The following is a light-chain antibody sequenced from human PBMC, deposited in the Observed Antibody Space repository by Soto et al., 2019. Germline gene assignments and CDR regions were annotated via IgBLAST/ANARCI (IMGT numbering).Light chain of an antibody. J-gene: IGKJ1*01. CDR1: QSVLYSPNNKNY. V-gene: IGKV4-1*01. CDR2: WAS. CDR3: KQEHSAPQR. Sequence: DIVMTQSPDSLAVSLGERATINCKSSQSVLYSPNNKNYLAWYQQKPGQPPKLLIYWASTRESGVPDRFSGRGSLADFTVTIRRLQAEDVAVYYCKQEHSAPQRFGQGTKVESK.